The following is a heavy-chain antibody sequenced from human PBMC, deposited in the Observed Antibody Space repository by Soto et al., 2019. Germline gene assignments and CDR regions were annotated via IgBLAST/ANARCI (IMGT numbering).Heavy chain of an antibody. CDR2: ISSSGAIM. CDR3: LREYSGYDDGN. CDR1: GFTFSDYH. Sequence: QVQLVESGGNLVKPGGSLRLSCAASGFTFSDYHMSWIRQAPGKGLEWVAYISSSGAIMYYAGSVKGRFTFSRDNAKKSVYLQMNSLRADDTAVYYCLREYSGYDDGNWGQGTLVTVSS. J-gene: IGHJ4*02. V-gene: IGHV3-11*01. D-gene: IGHD5-12*01.